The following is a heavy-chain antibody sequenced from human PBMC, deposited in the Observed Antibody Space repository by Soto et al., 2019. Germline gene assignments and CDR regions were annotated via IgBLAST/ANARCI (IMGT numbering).Heavy chain of an antibody. J-gene: IGHJ4*02. CDR3: ARQIYDSDTGPNFQYYFDS. D-gene: IGHD3-22*01. CDR1: GYSFAGYW. V-gene: IGHV5-10-1*01. CDR2: IDPSDSQT. Sequence: LKISCKGSGYSFAGYWITWVRQKPGKGLEWMGRIDPSDSQTYYSPSFRGHVTISVTKSITTVFLQWSSLRTSDTAMYYCARQIYDSDTGPNFQYYFDSWGQGTPVTVSS.